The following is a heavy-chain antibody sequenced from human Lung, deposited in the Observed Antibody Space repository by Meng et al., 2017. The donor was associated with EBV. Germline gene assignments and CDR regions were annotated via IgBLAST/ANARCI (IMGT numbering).Heavy chain of an antibody. Sequence: QVQLQESGPGLVKPSQTLSLTCTVSGGSVDSGAYYWSWIRQRPGKGLEWIGYIYYSGSTFYTPSLKSRATLSVDMSKNQFSLKLNSVTAADTAVYYCARLRLVWMFDYWGQGALVTVSS. D-gene: IGHD6-19*01. CDR3: ARLRLVWMFDY. J-gene: IGHJ4*02. CDR1: GGSVDSGAYY. CDR2: IYYSGST. V-gene: IGHV4-31*03.